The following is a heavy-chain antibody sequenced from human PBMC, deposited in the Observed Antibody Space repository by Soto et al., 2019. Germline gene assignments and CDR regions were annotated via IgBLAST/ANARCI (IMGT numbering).Heavy chain of an antibody. CDR1: GYTFTSYY. D-gene: IGHD6-19*01. Sequence: ASVKVSCKASGYTFTSYYMHWVRQAPGQGLEWMGIISPSGGSTSYAQKFQGRVTMTRDTSTSTVYMELSSLRSEDTAVYYCARAPGKYSSGLSGIDYWGQGTLVTVSS. J-gene: IGHJ4*02. CDR3: ARAPGKYSSGLSGIDY. V-gene: IGHV1-46*01. CDR2: ISPSGGST.